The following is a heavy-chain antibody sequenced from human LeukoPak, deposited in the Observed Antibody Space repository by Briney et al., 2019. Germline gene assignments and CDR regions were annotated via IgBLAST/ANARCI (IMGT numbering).Heavy chain of an antibody. Sequence: GGSPRLSCAASGFTFSTYWMTWVRQAPGKGLEWVANIKQDGTEKYYVDSVKGRFTVSRDNAKDSLYLQMNSLRAEDTAVYYCARYRGSGGQRLDYWGQGTLVTVSS. V-gene: IGHV3-7*01. J-gene: IGHJ4*02. D-gene: IGHD3-16*01. CDR1: GFTFSTYW. CDR2: IKQDGTEK. CDR3: ARYRGSGGQRLDY.